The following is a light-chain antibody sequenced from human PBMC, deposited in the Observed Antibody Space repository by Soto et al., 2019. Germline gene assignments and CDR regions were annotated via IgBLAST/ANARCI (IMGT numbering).Light chain of an antibody. CDR3: QKYNSVPLT. V-gene: IGKV1-27*01. CDR1: QGIGIY. CDR2: AAS. Sequence: DIQMTQSPPSLSASVGDRVTITCRASQGIGIYLAWYQQKPGKVPKLLIYAASTLQSGVPSRFRGSGAGTDFTLTITSLQPEDVATYYCQKYNSVPLTFGGGTRVEIK. J-gene: IGKJ4*01.